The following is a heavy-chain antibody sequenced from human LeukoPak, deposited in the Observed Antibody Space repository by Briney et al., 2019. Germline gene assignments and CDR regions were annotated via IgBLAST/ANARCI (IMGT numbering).Heavy chain of an antibody. CDR3: AKGYCSSTSCYGIDY. V-gene: IGHV3-23*01. Sequence: GESLRLSCAASGFTFSSYAMSWVRQAPGKGLEWVSAISGSGGSTYYADSVKGRFTISRDNSKNTLYLQMNSLRAEDTAVYYCAKGYCSSTSCYGIDYWGQGTLVTVPS. D-gene: IGHD2-2*01. J-gene: IGHJ4*02. CDR1: GFTFSSYA. CDR2: ISGSGGST.